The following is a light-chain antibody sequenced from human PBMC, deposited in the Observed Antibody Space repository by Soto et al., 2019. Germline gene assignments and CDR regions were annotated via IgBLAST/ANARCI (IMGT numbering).Light chain of an antibody. V-gene: IGKV3-20*01. Sequence: EIVLTQSPGTLSLSPGKISTLSCRASQSVSNNYLAWYQQKPGQAPRLLIYGASNRATGIPDRLSGSASGTDFTLTISRMEPEDFAVYYCQQYGSPGTFGQGTKVDIK. CDR1: QSVSNNY. CDR3: QQYGSPGT. J-gene: IGKJ1*01. CDR2: GAS.